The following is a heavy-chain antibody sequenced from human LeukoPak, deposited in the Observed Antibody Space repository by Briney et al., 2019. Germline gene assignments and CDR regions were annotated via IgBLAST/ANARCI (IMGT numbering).Heavy chain of an antibody. J-gene: IGHJ6*02. CDR1: GGSFSGYY. Sequence: SETLSLTCAVYGGSFSGYYWSWIRQPPGKGLEWIGEINHSGSTNYNPSLKSRVTISVDTSKNQFSLKLSSVTAADTAVYYCARIPFGYDSSGYYPYYYYYGMDVWGQGTTVTVSS. CDR3: ARIPFGYDSSGYYPYYYYYGMDV. CDR2: INHSGST. V-gene: IGHV4-34*01. D-gene: IGHD3-22*01.